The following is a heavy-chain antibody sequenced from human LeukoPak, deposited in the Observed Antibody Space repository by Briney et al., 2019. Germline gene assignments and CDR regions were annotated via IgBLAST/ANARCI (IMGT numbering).Heavy chain of an antibody. CDR2: ISWNSGSI. V-gene: IGHV3-9*01. CDR3: VRGAVTGQQCDN. D-gene: IGHD2-21*02. Sequence: GGSLRLSCAASGFTFDDYAMHWVRQAPGKGLEWVSGISWNSGSIGYADSVKGRFTISRDNAKNTLYLQMNSLRDEDTAVYYCVRGAVTGQQCDNWGQGTLVTVSS. J-gene: IGHJ4*02. CDR1: GFTFDDYA.